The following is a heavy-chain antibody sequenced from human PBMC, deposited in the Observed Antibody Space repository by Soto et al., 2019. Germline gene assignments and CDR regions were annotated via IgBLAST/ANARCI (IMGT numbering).Heavy chain of an antibody. CDR2: IYYSGST. CDR1: GGSISSGDYY. Sequence: KTSETLSLTCTVSGGSISSGDYYWSWIRQPPGKGLEWIGYIYYSGSTYYNPSLKSRVTISVDTSKNQFSLKLSSVTAADTAVYYCARDPGITGNSGADYWGQGTLVTVSS. V-gene: IGHV4-30-4*01. CDR3: ARDPGITGNSGADY. D-gene: IGHD1-20*01. J-gene: IGHJ4*02.